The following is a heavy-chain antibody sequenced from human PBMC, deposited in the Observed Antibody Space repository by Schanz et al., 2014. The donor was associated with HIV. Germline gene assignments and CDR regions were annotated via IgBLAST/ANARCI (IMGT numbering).Heavy chain of an antibody. D-gene: IGHD1-26*01. J-gene: IGHJ4*02. CDR2: ISYDGTNK. V-gene: IGHV3-30*03. Sequence: VQMLESGGGSVQPGGSLRLSCVASGFTFNNYGMHWVRQAPGKGLEWVAVISYDGTNKKFADSVKGRFTISRDNSKNTLYLQMKSLRPEDTAVYYCARSGNYAFYNFHYWGQGTLVTVS. CDR3: ARSGNYAFYNFHY. CDR1: GFTFNNYG.